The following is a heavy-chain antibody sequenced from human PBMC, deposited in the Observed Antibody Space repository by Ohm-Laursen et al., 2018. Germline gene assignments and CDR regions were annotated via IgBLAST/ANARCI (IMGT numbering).Heavy chain of an antibody. CDR3: AKDFGGGMDV. CDR1: GFTFSSYA. V-gene: IGHV3-23*01. D-gene: IGHD3-16*01. CDR2: ISGSGGST. Sequence: SLRLSCTAFGFTFSSYAMSWVRQAPGKGLEWVSAISGSGGSTYYADSVKGRFTISRDNSKNTLYLQMNSLRAEDTAFYYCAKDFGGGMDVWGQGTTVTVSS. J-gene: IGHJ6*02.